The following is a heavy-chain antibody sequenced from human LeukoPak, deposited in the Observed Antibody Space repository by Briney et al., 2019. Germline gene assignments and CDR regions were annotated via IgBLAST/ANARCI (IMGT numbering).Heavy chain of an antibody. CDR1: GYTFTSYG. J-gene: IGHJ1*01. V-gene: IGHV1-69*05. CDR3: ARELSSSGYFQH. D-gene: IGHD6-6*01. Sequence: SVKVSCKASGYTFTSYGISWVRQAPGQGLEWMGGIIPIFGTANYAQKFQGRVTITTDESTSTAYMELSSLRSEDTAVYYCARELSSSGYFQHWGQGTLVTVSS. CDR2: IIPIFGTA.